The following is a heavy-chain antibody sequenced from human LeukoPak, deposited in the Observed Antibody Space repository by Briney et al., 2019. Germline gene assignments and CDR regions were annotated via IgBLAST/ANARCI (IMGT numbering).Heavy chain of an antibody. CDR1: GYTFTSYY. CDR2: INPSGGST. D-gene: IGHD1-1*01. Sequence: ASVKVSCKASGYTFTSYYMHWVRQAPGQGLEWMGIINPSGGSTSCAQKFQGRVTMTRDMSTSTVYMALSSLRSEDTAVYYCARDGNDAFDIWGQGTMVTVSS. CDR3: ARDGNDAFDI. J-gene: IGHJ3*02. V-gene: IGHV1-46*01.